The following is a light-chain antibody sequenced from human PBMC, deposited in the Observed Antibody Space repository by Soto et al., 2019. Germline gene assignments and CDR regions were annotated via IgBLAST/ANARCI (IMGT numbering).Light chain of an antibody. CDR1: QSVSSS. J-gene: IGKJ1*01. CDR2: GAS. CDR3: QQYKNWLTWT. V-gene: IGKV3-15*01. Sequence: EIVMTQSPATLSVSPGERATLSCRASQSVSSSLAWYQHKPGQAPRLLIYGASTRATGIPARFSGSGSGTEFTLTISSLQYEDLAVYYCQQYKNWLTWTFGQGTKVEI.